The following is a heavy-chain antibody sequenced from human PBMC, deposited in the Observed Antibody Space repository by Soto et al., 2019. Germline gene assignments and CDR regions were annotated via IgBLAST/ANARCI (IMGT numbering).Heavy chain of an antibody. V-gene: IGHV1-8*01. J-gene: IGHJ6*02. D-gene: IGHD2-2*01. Sequence: XSVKVSCKASGYPFTSYDINWVRQATGQGLEWMGWMNPNSGNTGYAQKFQGRVTMTRNTSISTAYMELSSLRSEDTAVYYCARARIHRGYIVVVPDAQRGYGMDVWGQGTTVTVSS. CDR3: ARARIHRGYIVVVPDAQRGYGMDV. CDR1: GYPFTSYD. CDR2: MNPNSGNT.